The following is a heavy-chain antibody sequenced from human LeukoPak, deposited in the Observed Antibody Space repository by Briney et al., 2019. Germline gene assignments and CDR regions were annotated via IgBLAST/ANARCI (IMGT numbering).Heavy chain of an antibody. V-gene: IGHV1-69*13. CDR3: ARSTAYGGYLGIDYYFDY. CDR1: GGTFSSYA. Sequence: ASVKVSCKASGGTFSSYAISWVRQAPGRGLEWMGGIIPIFGTANYAQKFQGRVTITADESTSTAYMELSSLRSEDTAVYYCARSTAYGGYLGIDYYFDYWGQGTLVTVSS. J-gene: IGHJ4*02. D-gene: IGHD5-12*01. CDR2: IIPIFGTA.